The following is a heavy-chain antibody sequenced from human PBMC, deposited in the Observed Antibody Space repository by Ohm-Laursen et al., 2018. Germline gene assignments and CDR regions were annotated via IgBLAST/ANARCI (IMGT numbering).Heavy chain of an antibody. J-gene: IGHJ1*01. CDR3: AKVETSGWSYFQH. Sequence: GSLRLSCTASGFTFSSYDMTWVRQAPGKGLEWVSCLTTGGGSTYYADSVKGRFTISRDNSKNTLYLQMNSLRVEDTAVYYRAKVETSGWSYFQHWGQGTLVTVSS. CDR1: GFTFSSYD. CDR2: LTTGGGST. V-gene: IGHV3-23*01. D-gene: IGHD6-19*01.